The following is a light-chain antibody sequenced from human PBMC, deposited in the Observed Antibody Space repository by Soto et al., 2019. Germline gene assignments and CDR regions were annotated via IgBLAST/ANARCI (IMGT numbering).Light chain of an antibody. J-gene: IGLJ1*01. Sequence: QSALTQPPSASGSPGQSVTISCTGTSSDVGAYDRVSWYQQHPGKPPKLIIYAVTDRTSGVPDRFSGSKSGNTASLTVSGLQAEDEADYYCSLYTSENTYVFGTGTKLTVL. CDR2: AVT. CDR1: SSDVGAYDR. CDR3: SLYTSENTYV. V-gene: IGLV2-8*01.